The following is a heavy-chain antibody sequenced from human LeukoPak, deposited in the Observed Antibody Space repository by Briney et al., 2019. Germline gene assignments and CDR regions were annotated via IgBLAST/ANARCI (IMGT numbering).Heavy chain of an antibody. CDR2: LYSGGAT. V-gene: IGHV3-66*01. CDR3: TRDSANYHFAY. D-gene: IGHD4/OR15-4a*01. CDR1: GFTVKDNF. J-gene: IGHJ4*02. Sequence: GGSLRLSCAASGFTVKDNFMSWVRQAPGKGLEWVSVLYSGGATYYADSVKGRFTISRDNSKNIVFLQMNDLRTEDTAFYYCTRDSANYHFAYWGQGALVTVST.